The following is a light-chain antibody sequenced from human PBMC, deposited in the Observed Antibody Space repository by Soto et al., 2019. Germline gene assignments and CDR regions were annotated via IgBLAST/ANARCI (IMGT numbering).Light chain of an antibody. CDR3: CSYAGSYTWV. CDR1: SSDVGGYNY. Sequence: QSALTQPRSVSGSPGQSVTISCTGTSSDVGGYNYVSWYQQHPGKAPKLMIYDVSKRPPGVPDRFSGSKSGNTASLTISGLQCEDEADYYCCSYAGSYTWVFGGGTKLTVL. V-gene: IGLV2-11*01. J-gene: IGLJ3*02. CDR2: DVS.